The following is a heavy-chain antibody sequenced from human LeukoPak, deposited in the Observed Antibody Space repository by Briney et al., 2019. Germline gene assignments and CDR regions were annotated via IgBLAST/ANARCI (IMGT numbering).Heavy chain of an antibody. J-gene: IGHJ6*02. Sequence: GGSLRLSCAASGFTLSNHWMTWVRQVPGRGPEWVANVNRDGSETYYLDSVKGRFTISKDNAKNSLYLQMNSLRAEDTAVYYCAREYSSGWFRGMDVWGQGTTVTVSS. CDR3: AREYSSGWFRGMDV. D-gene: IGHD6-19*01. V-gene: IGHV3-7*01. CDR2: VNRDGSET. CDR1: GFTLSNHW.